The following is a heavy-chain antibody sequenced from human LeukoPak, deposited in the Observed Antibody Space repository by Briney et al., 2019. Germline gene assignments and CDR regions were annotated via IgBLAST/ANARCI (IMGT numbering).Heavy chain of an antibody. V-gene: IGHV3-15*01. CDR2: VKRKIDGETT. Sequence: KPGGSLRLSCAASGFTFSDVWMTWVRQVPGEGLEWVGRVKRKIDGETTDYAAPVKGRFTISRDDSKNTLYLQMNSLKSEDSAVYYFGTGGLSSGASCHAFDIWGHGTMVTVSS. D-gene: IGHD2-15*01. J-gene: IGHJ3*02. CDR3: GTGGLSSGASCHAFDI. CDR1: GFTFSDVW.